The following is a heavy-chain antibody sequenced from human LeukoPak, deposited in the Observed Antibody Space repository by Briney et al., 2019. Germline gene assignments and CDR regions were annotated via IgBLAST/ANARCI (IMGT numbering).Heavy chain of an antibody. Sequence: SETLSLTCTVSGGSISSGDYYWSWIRQPPGKGLEWIGYIYYSGSTYYNPSLKSRVTISVDTSKNQFSLKLSSVTAADTAVYYCARVGGSYGEYYFDYWDRGTLVTVSS. CDR3: ARVGGSYGEYYFDY. CDR2: IYYSGST. CDR1: GGSISSGDYY. J-gene: IGHJ4*02. V-gene: IGHV4-30-4*01. D-gene: IGHD1-26*01.